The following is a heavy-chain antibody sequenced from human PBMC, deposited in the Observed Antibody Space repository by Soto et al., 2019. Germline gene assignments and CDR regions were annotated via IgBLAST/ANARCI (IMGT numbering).Heavy chain of an antibody. CDR2: IYYSGST. D-gene: IGHD3-16*02. V-gene: IGHV4-39*01. CDR3: ASRLFTFGGVIVTSVLDAFDI. J-gene: IGHJ3*02. CDR1: GGSISSSSYY. Sequence: PXGTLSLTCTVSGGSISSSSYYWGWIRQPPGKGLEWIGSIYYSGSTYYNPSLKSRVTISVDTSKNQFSLKLSSVTAADTAVYYCASRLFTFGGVIVTSVLDAFDIWGQGTMVTVSS.